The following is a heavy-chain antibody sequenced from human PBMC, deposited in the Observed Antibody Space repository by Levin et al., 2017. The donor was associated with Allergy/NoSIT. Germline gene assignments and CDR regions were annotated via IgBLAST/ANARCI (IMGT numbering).Heavy chain of an antibody. V-gene: IGHV3-11*03. J-gene: IGHJ4*02. Sequence: GESLKISCPASGFTFSDYYMNWIRQVPGKGLEWVSYISASGYYTDYADSVKGRFTVSRDNAKNSLFLQMNNLRAEDTAVYYCAKKGFTLTTGSDYWGQGTLVTVSA. CDR2: ISASGYYT. CDR3: AKKGFTLTTGSDY. CDR1: GFTFSDYY. D-gene: IGHD3-10*01.